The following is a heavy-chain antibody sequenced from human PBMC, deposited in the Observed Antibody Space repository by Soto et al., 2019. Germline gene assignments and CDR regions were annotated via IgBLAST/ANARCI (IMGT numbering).Heavy chain of an antibody. CDR1: GFTFSSYW. CDR3: ARGPQYCSGGSCYHYYYYYMDV. J-gene: IGHJ6*03. Sequence: EVQLVESGGGLVQPGGSLRLSCAASGFTFSSYWMSWVRQAPGKGLEWVANIKQEGSEKYYVDSVKGRFTISRDNAKNSRYLQINSLRAEDTAVYYCARGPQYCSGGSCYHYYYYYMDVWGKGTTVTVSS. V-gene: IGHV3-7*01. D-gene: IGHD2-15*01. CDR2: IKQEGSEK.